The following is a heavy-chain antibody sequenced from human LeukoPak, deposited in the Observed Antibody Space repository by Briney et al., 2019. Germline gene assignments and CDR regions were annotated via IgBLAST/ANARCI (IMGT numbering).Heavy chain of an antibody. CDR1: GGSISSGDYY. D-gene: IGHD4-17*01. J-gene: IGHJ4*02. CDR3: ARDQAAGYGDYGIDY. V-gene: IGHV4-30-4*01. CDR2: TYYSGST. Sequence: SQTLSLTCTVSGGSISSGDYYWSWIRQPPGKGLEWIGYTYYSGSTYYNPSLKSRVTISVDTSKNQFSLKLSSVTAADTAVYYCARDQAAGYGDYGIDYWGQGTLVTVSS.